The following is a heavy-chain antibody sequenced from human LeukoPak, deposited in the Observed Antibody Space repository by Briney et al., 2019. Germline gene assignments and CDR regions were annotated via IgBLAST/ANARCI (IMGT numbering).Heavy chain of an antibody. CDR3: AREGSGSYLGYYYYMEV. Sequence: SETLSLTCTVSGGSISSYYYSWIRQPAGKGLEWIGRINTSGSTSYNPSLKSRVTISADKSKKQFSLRLTSVTAADTAVYYCAREGSGSYLGYYYYMEVWGTGTTVTVSS. D-gene: IGHD3-10*01. J-gene: IGHJ6*03. CDR2: INTSGST. V-gene: IGHV4-4*07. CDR1: GGSISSYY.